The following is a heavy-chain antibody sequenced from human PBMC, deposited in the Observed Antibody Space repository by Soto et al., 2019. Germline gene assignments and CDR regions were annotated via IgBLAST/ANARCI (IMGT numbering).Heavy chain of an antibody. CDR3: TRAVGWFGEPHDRGFDY. J-gene: IGHJ4*02. CDR1: GFTFSDYY. Sequence: PGGSLRLSCAASGFTFSDYYMSWIRQAPGKGLEWVSYISSSGSTIYYADSVKGRFTISRDNATNSLYLQMNSLRAEDTAVYYCTRAVGWFGEPHDRGFDYWGQGTLVTVSS. D-gene: IGHD3-10*01. CDR2: ISSSGSTI. V-gene: IGHV3-11*01.